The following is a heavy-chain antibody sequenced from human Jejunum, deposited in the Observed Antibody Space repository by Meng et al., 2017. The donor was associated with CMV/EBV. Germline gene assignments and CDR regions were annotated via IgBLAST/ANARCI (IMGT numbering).Heavy chain of an antibody. CDR2: IYTSGNT. D-gene: IGHD1-26*01. J-gene: IGHJ4*02. V-gene: IGHV4-4*07. CDR1: GGSINGYY. CDR3: TRDNLSGSYYFDY. Sequence: QVQLQESDPGLVKPSETLSLTCTVSGGSINGYYCSWIRQPAGKGLEWIGRIYTSGNTNYNPSLKSRVTMSVDTSKNQFSLKLSSVTAADTAVYYCTRDNLSGSYYFDYWGQGTLVTVSS.